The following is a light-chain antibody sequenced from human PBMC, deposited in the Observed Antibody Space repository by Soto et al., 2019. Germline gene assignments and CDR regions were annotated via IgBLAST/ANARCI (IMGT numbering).Light chain of an antibody. Sequence: QSVLTQPPSVSGAPGQRVTISCTGSSSNIGAGYDVHWYQLLPGTAPKLLIFGFTSRPSGVPDRFSGSKSDTSASLAITGLQADDEAYYYCQSFDRSLNSWVFGGGTQLTVL. V-gene: IGLV1-40*01. CDR1: SSNIGAGYD. CDR3: QSFDRSLNSWV. J-gene: IGLJ3*02. CDR2: GFT.